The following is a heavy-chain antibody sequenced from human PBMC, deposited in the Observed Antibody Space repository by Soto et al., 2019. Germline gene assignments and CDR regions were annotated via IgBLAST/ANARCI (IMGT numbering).Heavy chain of an antibody. CDR3: ERGRLSIGWAVWFDP. CDR1: GGSISSSNW. D-gene: IGHD6-6*01. CDR2: IYHSGST. J-gene: IGHJ5*02. Sequence: ASETLSLSCAVSGGSISSSNWWSWVRQPPWKGLEWIGEIYHSGSTNYNPSLKRRVTISVDKSKTQFSVKLSSVTAPGTSVYYCERGRLSIGWAVWFDPGGYGTLVTVST. V-gene: IGHV4-4*02.